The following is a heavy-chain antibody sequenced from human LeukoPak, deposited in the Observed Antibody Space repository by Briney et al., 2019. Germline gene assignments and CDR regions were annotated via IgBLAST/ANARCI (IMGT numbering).Heavy chain of an antibody. J-gene: IGHJ4*02. CDR3: ARAPRKVVGATGHFDY. V-gene: IGHV3-30-3*01. Sequence: GGSLRLFCAASGFTFSSYAMHWVRQAPGKGLEWVAVILYDGSNKYYADSVKGRFTISRDNSKNTLYLQMNSLRAEDTAVYYCARAPRKVVGATGHFDYWGQGTLVTVSS. CDR1: GFTFSSYA. CDR2: ILYDGSNK. D-gene: IGHD1-26*01.